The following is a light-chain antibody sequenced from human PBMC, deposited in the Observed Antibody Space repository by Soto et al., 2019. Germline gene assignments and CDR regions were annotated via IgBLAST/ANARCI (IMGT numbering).Light chain of an antibody. J-gene: IGKJ2*01. V-gene: IGKV1-5*01. CDR1: QSISTW. CDR2: DAS. Sequence: DIQMTQSPSTLSASVGDRVTITCRASQSISTWLAWYQQKPGKAPKLLIYDASSLESGVPSRFSGSGSGTEFTLSISSLQPDDFATYYCQQFDSYRYTFDQWTKLEIK. CDR3: QQFDSYRYT.